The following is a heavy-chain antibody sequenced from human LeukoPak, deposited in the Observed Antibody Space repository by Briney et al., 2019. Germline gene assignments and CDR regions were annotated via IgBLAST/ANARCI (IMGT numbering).Heavy chain of an antibody. V-gene: IGHV3-74*01. Sequence: GGSLRLSCADSGFTFSNYWMHWVRQVPGKGLVWVSRISSDGSTTTYADSVRGRFTISRDNAKSTLYLHMSSLRAEDTAVYYCARDPYSGGYGDDYYYYMDVWGKGTTVTISS. D-gene: IGHD1-26*01. J-gene: IGHJ6*03. CDR3: ARDPYSGGYGDDYYYYMDV. CDR1: GFTFSNYW. CDR2: ISSDGSTT.